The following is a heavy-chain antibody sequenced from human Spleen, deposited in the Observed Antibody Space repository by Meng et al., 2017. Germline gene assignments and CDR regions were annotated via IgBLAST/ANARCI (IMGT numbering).Heavy chain of an antibody. V-gene: IGHV3-23*01. CDR1: GFTFSSYA. CDR3: AKVITGALDQ. J-gene: IGHJ4*02. Sequence: EVQLLESGGGLVQPGGSLRLACAASGFTFSSYAMSWVRQAPGKGLEWVSGISGSGVRTYYADSVKGRFTISRDNSKNTLYLQMNSLRAEDTAVYYCAKVITGALDQWGRGTLVTVSS. CDR2: ISGSGVRT. D-gene: IGHD3-16*01.